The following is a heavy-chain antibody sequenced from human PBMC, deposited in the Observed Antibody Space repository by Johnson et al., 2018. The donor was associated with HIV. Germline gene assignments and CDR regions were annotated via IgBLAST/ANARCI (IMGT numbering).Heavy chain of an antibody. Sequence: QVQLVESGGGVVQPGRSLRLSCAASGFTFSSFGMHWVRQAPGKGLEWVAVISYDGSNKYYADSVKGRFTISRDNSKNTLYLQMTSLTAEDTAVFSCVRGEEGAFDIWGQGTMVTVSS. CDR2: ISYDGSNK. V-gene: IGHV3-30*03. CDR3: VRGEEGAFDI. J-gene: IGHJ3*02. CDR1: GFTFSSFG.